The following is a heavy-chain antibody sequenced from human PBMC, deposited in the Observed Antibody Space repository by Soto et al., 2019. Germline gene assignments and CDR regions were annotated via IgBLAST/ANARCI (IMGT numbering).Heavy chain of an antibody. Sequence: EVQLVESGGGLVQPGGSLRLSCAASGVTFSIFSMSWVRQAPGKGLEWISYVNAAANDIYYTDAVRGPFTISRDNAKNSLYLQMNSLRDDDTAVYYCVRDRMWEQWLGPHDAFEIWGQGTMVTVS. D-gene: IGHD6-19*01. CDR1: GVTFSIFS. V-gene: IGHV3-48*02. CDR2: VNAAANDI. J-gene: IGHJ3*02. CDR3: VRDRMWEQWLGPHDAFEI.